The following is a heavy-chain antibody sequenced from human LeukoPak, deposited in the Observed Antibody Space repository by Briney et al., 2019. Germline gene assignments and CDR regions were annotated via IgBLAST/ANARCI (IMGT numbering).Heavy chain of an antibody. CDR2: IYYSGST. CDR3: ARVSYGSGRHYYYYMDV. CDR1: GGSISSSSYY. J-gene: IGHJ6*03. D-gene: IGHD3-10*01. Sequence: SETLSLTCTVSGGSISSSSYYRGWIRQPPGKGLEWIGSIYYSGSTYYNPSLKSRVTISVDKSKNQFSLKLSSVTAADTAVYYCARVSYGSGRHYYYYMDVWGKGTTVTISS. V-gene: IGHV4-39*07.